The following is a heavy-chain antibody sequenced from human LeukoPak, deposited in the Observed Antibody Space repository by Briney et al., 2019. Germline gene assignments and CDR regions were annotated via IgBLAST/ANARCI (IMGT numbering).Heavy chain of an antibody. CDR3: ARGYYYDSSGSQEYYYGMDV. J-gene: IGHJ6*02. CDR2: ISAYNGNT. V-gene: IGHV1-18*04. D-gene: IGHD3-22*01. CDR1: GYTFTSYG. Sequence: ASVKVSCKASGYTFTSYGISWVRQAPGQGLEWMGWISAYNGNTNYAQKLQGRVTMTTDTSTSTAYMELRSLRSDDTAVYYCARGYYYDSSGSQEYYYGMDVWGQGTAVTVSS.